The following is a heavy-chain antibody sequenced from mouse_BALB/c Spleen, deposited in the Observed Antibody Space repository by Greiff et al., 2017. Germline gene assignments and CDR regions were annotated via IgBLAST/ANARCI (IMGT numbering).Heavy chain of an antibody. CDR1: GYAFPNYL. CDR2: INPGSGGT. CDR3: ASRGGSSFFDY. J-gene: IGHJ2*01. V-gene: IGHV1-54*01. Sequence: QVQLQQSGAELVRPGTSVKVSCKASGYAFPNYLIEWVKQRPGQGLEWIGVINPGSGGTNYNEKFKGKATLTADKSSSTAYMQLSSLTSDDSAVYFCASRGGSSFFDYWGQGTTLTVSS. D-gene: IGHD1-1*01.